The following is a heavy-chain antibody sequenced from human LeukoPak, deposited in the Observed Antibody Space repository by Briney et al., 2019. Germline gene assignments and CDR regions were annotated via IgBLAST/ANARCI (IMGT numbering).Heavy chain of an antibody. CDR3: ARRMDYYGSGNYIDY. J-gene: IGHJ4*02. CDR2: IHYTGST. Sequence: PSETLSLTCTVSGYAISSAYYWGWIRQPPGKGLEWIGTIHYTGSTYYNPSLKSRVTISLDTSKNQFSLKLSSVTAADTAVYYCARRMDYYGSGNYIDYWGQGTLVTVSS. CDR1: GYAISSAYY. D-gene: IGHD3-10*01. V-gene: IGHV4-38-2*02.